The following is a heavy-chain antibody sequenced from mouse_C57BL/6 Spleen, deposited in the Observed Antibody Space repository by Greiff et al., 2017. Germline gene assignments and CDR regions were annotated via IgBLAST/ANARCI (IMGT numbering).Heavy chain of an antibody. D-gene: IGHD1-1*01. J-gene: IGHJ2*01. CDR3: ARSGSSPLFGC. CDR2: IDPSDSYT. Sequence: QVQLQQPGAELVMPGASVKLSCKASGYTFTSYWMHWVKQRPGQGLEWIGEIDPSDSYTNYNQKFKGKSTLTVDKSSSTAYMQLSSLASEASAVYCCARSGSSPLFGCWGQGTTLSVSS. V-gene: IGHV1-69*01. CDR1: GYTFTSYW.